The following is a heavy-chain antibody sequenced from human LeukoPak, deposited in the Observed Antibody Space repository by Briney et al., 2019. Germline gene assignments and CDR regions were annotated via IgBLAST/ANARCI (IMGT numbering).Heavy chain of an antibody. D-gene: IGHD2-15*01. CDR2: IKEDGSDT. CDR3: AREWWYLDY. Sequence: GGSLRLSCAASGFTFSTYAMTWVRQAPGRGLEWVARIKEDGSDTYYVDSVKGRFTISRDKAKKTVYLQMNSLRVEDTAVYYCAREWWYLDYWGQGTLVTVSS. CDR1: GFTFSTYA. J-gene: IGHJ4*02. V-gene: IGHV3-7*05.